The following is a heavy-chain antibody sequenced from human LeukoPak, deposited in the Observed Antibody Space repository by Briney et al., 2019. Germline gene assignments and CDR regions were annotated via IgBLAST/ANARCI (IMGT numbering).Heavy chain of an antibody. V-gene: IGHV4-34*01. CDR3: VASRRAYETTVTTWSSIYFDH. CDR1: GGSFSGYY. CDR2: INHSGAT. J-gene: IGHJ4*02. Sequence: SETLSLTCAVYGGSFSGYYWSWIRQPPGKGLEWIGEINHSGATNYNPSLKSRVTISVDTSKNQFSLKLSSVTAADTAVYYCVASRRAYETTVTTWSSIYFDHWGQGTLVTVSS. D-gene: IGHD4-17*01.